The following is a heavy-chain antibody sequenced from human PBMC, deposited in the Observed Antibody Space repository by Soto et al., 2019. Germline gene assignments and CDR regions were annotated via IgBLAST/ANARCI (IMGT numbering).Heavy chain of an antibody. CDR2: IIAGGNT. CDR1: GFTFSDSA. J-gene: IGHJ5*02. Sequence: PGGSLRLSCAASGFTFSDSAVTWVRQAPGKGLEWVSTIIAGGNTYYTDPVKGRFTTSRDNSKNIVYVQMNSLRAEDTAVYYCAKDISSGWTRNLFDPWGQGTLVTVSS. V-gene: IGHV3-23*01. D-gene: IGHD6-19*01. CDR3: AKDISSGWTRNLFDP.